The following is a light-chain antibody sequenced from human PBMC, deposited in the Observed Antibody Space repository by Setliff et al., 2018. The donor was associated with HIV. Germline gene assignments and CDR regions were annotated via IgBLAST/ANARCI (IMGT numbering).Light chain of an antibody. CDR2: EVS. Sequence: QSALTQPASVSGSPGQSITISCTGNSSDVGSYNLVSWYQQYPGKAPKLIIYEVSQRPSGVSGRFSASKSGNTASLTISGLQADDEADYYCSSYSRTTLHVFGTGTKVTVL. V-gene: IGLV2-23*02. J-gene: IGLJ1*01. CDR3: SSYSRTTLHV. CDR1: SSDVGSYNL.